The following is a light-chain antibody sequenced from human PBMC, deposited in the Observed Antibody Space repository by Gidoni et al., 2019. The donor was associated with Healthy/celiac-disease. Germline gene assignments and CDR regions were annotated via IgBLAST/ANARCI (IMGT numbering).Light chain of an antibody. CDR1: QSVSSSY. CDR2: GAS. V-gene: IGKV3-20*01. J-gene: IGKJ2*01. CDR3: QQYGSSSS. Sequence: ELVLTQSPGTLSLSPGERATLSCRASQSVSSSYLAWYQQKPGQAPRLLIYGASSRATGIPDRFSGSGSGTDFTLTISRLEPEDFAVYYCQQYGSSSSFGQXTKLEIK.